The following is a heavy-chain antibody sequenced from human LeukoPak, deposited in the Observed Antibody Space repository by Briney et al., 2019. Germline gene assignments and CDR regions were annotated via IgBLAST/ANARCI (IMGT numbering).Heavy chain of an antibody. CDR2: MFYTGST. D-gene: IGHD6-19*01. V-gene: IGHV4-39*02. CDR1: GGSISSSGYY. CDR3: ARRSSAWNAFDI. J-gene: IGHJ3*02. Sequence: PSETLSLTCTVSGGSISSSGYYWGWIRQPPGKGLECIGSMFYTGSTYYSPSLKSRVTLSADMSQNHFSLKVTSVTAADTAVYYCARRSSAWNAFDIWGRGTMVTVSS.